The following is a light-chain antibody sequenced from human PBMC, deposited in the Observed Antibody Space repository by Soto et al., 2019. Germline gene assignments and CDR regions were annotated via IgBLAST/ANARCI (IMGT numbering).Light chain of an antibody. CDR1: QSVGSN. Sequence: IVLTQSPVTLSVSPGDRATLSCRASQSVGSNLAWYQQRPGRPPSLLIYGASTRATDISARFSGSGSGTEFTLTISSLQSEDFAIYYCQHYSNWPAFGQGTRLDIK. V-gene: IGKV3-15*01. J-gene: IGKJ5*01. CDR3: QHYSNWPA. CDR2: GAS.